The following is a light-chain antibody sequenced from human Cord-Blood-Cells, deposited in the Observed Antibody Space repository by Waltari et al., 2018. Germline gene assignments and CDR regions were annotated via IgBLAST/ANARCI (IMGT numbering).Light chain of an antibody. CDR2: GNS. J-gene: IGLJ2*01. V-gene: IGLV1-40*01. CDR1: SSNIGAGYD. Sequence: QSVLTQPPSVSGAPGQRVTISCTGSSSNIGAGYDVHWYQQLPGTAPKLLLYGNSNRPSGGPDRFSGSKSGTSASLAITGLQAEDEADYYCQSYDSSLSWVFGGGTKLTVL. CDR3: QSYDSSLSWV.